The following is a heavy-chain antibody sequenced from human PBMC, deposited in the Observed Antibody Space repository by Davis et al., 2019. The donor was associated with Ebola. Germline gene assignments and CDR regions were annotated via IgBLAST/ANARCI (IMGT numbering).Heavy chain of an antibody. CDR1: GYTLTDLS. J-gene: IGHJ3*01. D-gene: IGHD2-15*01. CDR3: ATVQLGYCSGGSCYYDAFDF. Sequence: SVKVSCKVSGYTLTDLSILWVRQAPGTGLEWMGGFDPEDGETIYAQKFQGRVTVTEDTSTDTAYMDLSSLRSEDTAVYYCATVQLGYCSGGSCYYDAFDFWGQGTMVTVSS. CDR2: FDPEDGET. V-gene: IGHV1-24*01.